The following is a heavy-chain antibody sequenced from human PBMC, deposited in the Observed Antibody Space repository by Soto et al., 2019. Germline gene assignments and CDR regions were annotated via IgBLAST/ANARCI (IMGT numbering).Heavy chain of an antibody. CDR2: IYPSGIT. CDR3: AREAYKRGATNPFFDY. CDR1: GGSISSSNW. D-gene: IGHD1-26*01. J-gene: IGHJ4*02. Sequence: NPSETLSLTCAVSGGSISSSNWWTWVRLPPGKGLEWIGEIYPSGITSYSPSLKSRVTMSVDKSKNQFSLKLNSVTAADTAMYYCAREAYKRGATNPFFDYWGQGTLVTVSS. V-gene: IGHV4-4*02.